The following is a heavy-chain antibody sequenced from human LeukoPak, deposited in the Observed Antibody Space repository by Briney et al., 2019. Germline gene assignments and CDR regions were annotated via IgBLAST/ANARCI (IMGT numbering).Heavy chain of an antibody. J-gene: IGHJ2*01. Sequence: PSETLSLTCTVSGGSISSYYWSWIRQPAGKGLEWIGRIYTRGSTNYNPSLKSRVTMSVDTSKNQFSLKLSSVTAADTAVYYCARDSRGGFRFGGSSVNWYFDLWGRGTLVTVSS. D-gene: IGHD1-26*01. CDR1: GGSISSYY. CDR2: IYTRGST. V-gene: IGHV4-4*07. CDR3: ARDSRGGFRFGGSSVNWYFDL.